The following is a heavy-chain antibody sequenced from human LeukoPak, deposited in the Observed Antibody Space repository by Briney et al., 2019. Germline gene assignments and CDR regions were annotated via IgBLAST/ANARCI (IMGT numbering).Heavy chain of an antibody. Sequence: ASVNVSCKASGYTFTSFGISWVRQAPGQGLEWMGWISAYNGNTNYAQKLQGRVTMTTDTSTSTAYMELRSLRSDDTAVYYCARVAHYYDTSGHGAFDIWGQGTMVTVSS. D-gene: IGHD3-22*01. V-gene: IGHV1-18*01. CDR2: ISAYNGNT. J-gene: IGHJ3*02. CDR3: ARVAHYYDTSGHGAFDI. CDR1: GYTFTSFG.